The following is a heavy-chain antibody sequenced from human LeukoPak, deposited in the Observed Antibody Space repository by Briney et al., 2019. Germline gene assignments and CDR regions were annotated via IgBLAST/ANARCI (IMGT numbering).Heavy chain of an antibody. J-gene: IGHJ5*02. Sequence: SETLSLTCTVSGGSINNYYWSWIRQPPGKGLEWIGYIYYSGSTNYYPLFKSRVTISVDTSKNQFSLKLTSVTAADTAVYYCARERSMVRGMSWFDPWGQGTLVTVSS. CDR2: IYYSGST. CDR1: GGSINNYY. D-gene: IGHD3-10*01. V-gene: IGHV4-59*01. CDR3: ARERSMVRGMSWFDP.